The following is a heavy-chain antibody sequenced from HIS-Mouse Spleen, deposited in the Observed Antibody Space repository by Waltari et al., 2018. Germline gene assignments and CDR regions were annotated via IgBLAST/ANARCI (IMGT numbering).Heavy chain of an antibody. Sequence: QVQLVQSGAEVKKPGASVKVSCKASGYTFTGYYMHWVRQAPGQGLEWMGWINPNSGGTNYAQKFQGRVTMTRETAISTAYMELSRLGSDDTAVYYCARGSPDPPSIAARPGAFDIWGQGTMVTVSS. V-gene: IGHV1-2*02. CDR1: GYTFTGYY. D-gene: IGHD6-6*01. J-gene: IGHJ3*02. CDR3: ARGSPDPPSIAARPGAFDI. CDR2: INPNSGGT.